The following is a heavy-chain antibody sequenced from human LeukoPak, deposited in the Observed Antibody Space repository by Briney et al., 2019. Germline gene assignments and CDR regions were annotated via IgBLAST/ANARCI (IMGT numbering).Heavy chain of an antibody. Sequence: GGSLRLSCAASGFTFSIYWMNWVRQAPGKGLEWVANIDRDGSEKHYVDSVKGRFTISRDNAKNSLYLQMNSLRVEDTAIYYCAKDRLVHDSWGQGTLVTVSS. V-gene: IGHV3-7*01. CDR2: IDRDGSEK. J-gene: IGHJ4*02. CDR1: GFTFSIYW. D-gene: IGHD6-13*01. CDR3: AKDRLVHDS.